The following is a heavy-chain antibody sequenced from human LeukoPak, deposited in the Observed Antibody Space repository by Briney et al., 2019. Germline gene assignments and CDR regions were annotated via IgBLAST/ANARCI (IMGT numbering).Heavy chain of an antibody. CDR3: ARDRGIAAAGYWFDP. J-gene: IGHJ5*02. CDR1: GFTFSSYS. D-gene: IGHD6-13*01. Sequence: GGSLRLSCAASGFTFSSYSMNWVRQAPGKGLEWVSSISSSSSYIYYADSVKGRFTISRDNAKNSLYLQMNSLRAEDTAVYYCARDRGIAAAGYWFDPWGQGTLVTVSS. V-gene: IGHV3-21*01. CDR2: ISSSSSYI.